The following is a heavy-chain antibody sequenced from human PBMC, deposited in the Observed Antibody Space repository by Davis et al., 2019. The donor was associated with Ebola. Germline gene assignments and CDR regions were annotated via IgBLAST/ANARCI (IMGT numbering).Heavy chain of an antibody. D-gene: IGHD4-17*01. V-gene: IGHV3-74*01. Sequence: GESLKISCAASGFTFSSYWMHWVRQAPGKGLVWVARINSDGSSTSYADSVKGRFTISRDNAKNTAYLQMNSLKTEDTAVYYCTSTVTTGQSDYWGQGTLVTVSS. CDR3: TSTVTTGQSDY. CDR2: INSDGSST. CDR1: GFTFSSYW. J-gene: IGHJ4*02.